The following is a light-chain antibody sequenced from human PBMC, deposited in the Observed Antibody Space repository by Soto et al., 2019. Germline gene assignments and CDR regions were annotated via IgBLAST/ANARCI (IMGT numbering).Light chain of an antibody. Sequence: DIQMTQSPSTLSASVGDRVTITCRASQSINTWLAWYQQNPGKAPKLLIYEVSSLESGVPSRFSGSGSGTEFTLTISSLQPDDIATYYCQQYKSYFRTFGQGTKVEMK. J-gene: IGKJ1*01. V-gene: IGKV1-5*03. CDR2: EVS. CDR1: QSINTW. CDR3: QQYKSYFRT.